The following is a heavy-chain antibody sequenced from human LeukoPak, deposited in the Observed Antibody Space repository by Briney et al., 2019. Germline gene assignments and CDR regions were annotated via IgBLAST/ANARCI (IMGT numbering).Heavy chain of an antibody. D-gene: IGHD3-22*01. J-gene: IGHJ3*02. Sequence: GGSLRLSCAASGFTFDDYGMSWVRQAPGKGLEWVSGINWNGGSTGYADSVKGRFTISRDNAKDSLYLQMNSLRAEDTALYYCARGPPYYYDSSGYYGAFDIWGQGTMVTVSS. V-gene: IGHV3-20*04. CDR2: INWNGGST. CDR3: ARGPPYYYDSSGYYGAFDI. CDR1: GFTFDDYG.